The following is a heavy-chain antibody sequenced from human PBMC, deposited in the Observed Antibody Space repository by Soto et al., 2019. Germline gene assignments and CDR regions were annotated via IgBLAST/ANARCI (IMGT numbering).Heavy chain of an antibody. Sequence: PRGSLRLSCAASGFTFTSYTMNWVRQAPGKGLEWVSSISSSSDYIYHADSMKGRVTISRDNAKNSLFLDMNSLTGEDTAVYYCARARVYATGPLDFWGQGTLVTVSS. V-gene: IGHV3-21*06. J-gene: IGHJ4*02. D-gene: IGHD6-13*01. CDR2: ISSSSDYI. CDR1: GFTFTSYT. CDR3: ARARVYATGPLDF.